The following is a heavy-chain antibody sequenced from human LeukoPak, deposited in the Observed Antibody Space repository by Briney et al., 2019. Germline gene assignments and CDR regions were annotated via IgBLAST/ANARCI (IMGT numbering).Heavy chain of an antibody. D-gene: IGHD3-22*01. CDR1: GGSISSYY. CDR3: ARRQYYYHSSGYYEYYFDY. CDR2: IYYSGGT. Sequence: SETLSLTCTVSGGSISSYYWSWIRQPPGKGLEWIGYIYYSGGTNYNPSLKSRVTISVDTSKNQFSLKLSSVTAADTAVYYCARRQYYYHSSGYYEYYFDYWGQGTLVTVSS. J-gene: IGHJ4*02. V-gene: IGHV4-59*01.